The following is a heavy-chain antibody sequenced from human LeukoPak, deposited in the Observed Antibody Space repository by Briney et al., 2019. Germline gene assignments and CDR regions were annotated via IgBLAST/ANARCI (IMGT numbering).Heavy chain of an antibody. Sequence: ASETLSLTCTVSGYSISSGYYWGWIRQPPGKGLEWIGSIYHSGSTYYNSSLKSRVTISLNTSKNQFPLKLSSVTAADTAVYYCARLRRAYSSGWYEVYFDYWGQGTLVTVSS. CDR2: IYHSGST. CDR1: GYSISSGYY. J-gene: IGHJ4*02. CDR3: ARLRRAYSSGWYEVYFDY. D-gene: IGHD6-13*01. V-gene: IGHV4-38-2*02.